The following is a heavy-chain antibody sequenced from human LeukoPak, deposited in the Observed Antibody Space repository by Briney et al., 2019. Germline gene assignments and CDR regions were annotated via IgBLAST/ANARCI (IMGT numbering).Heavy chain of an antibody. V-gene: IGHV4-59*12. J-gene: IGHJ4*02. Sequence: SETLSLTCTVSGASISSSYWSWIRQPPGKGLEWIGYIYYSGNTNYNPSLKSRVTISVDTSKNQFSLKLSSVTAADTAVYYCARESMVRGIRYFDYWGQGTLVTVSS. D-gene: IGHD3-10*01. CDR1: GASISSSY. CDR2: IYYSGNT. CDR3: ARESMVRGIRYFDY.